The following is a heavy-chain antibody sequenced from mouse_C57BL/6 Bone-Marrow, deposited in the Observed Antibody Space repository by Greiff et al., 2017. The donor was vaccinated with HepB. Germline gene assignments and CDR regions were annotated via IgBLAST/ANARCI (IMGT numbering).Heavy chain of an antibody. CDR2: IDPENGDT. Sequence: EVKLVESGAELVRPGASVKLSCTASGFNIKDDYMHWVKQRPEQGLEWIGWIDPENGDTEYASKFQGKATITADTSSNTAYLQLSSLTSEDTAVYYCTTAHGSSYDAMDYWGQGTSVTVSS. J-gene: IGHJ4*01. CDR3: TTAHGSSYDAMDY. V-gene: IGHV14-4*01. D-gene: IGHD1-1*01. CDR1: GFNIKDDY.